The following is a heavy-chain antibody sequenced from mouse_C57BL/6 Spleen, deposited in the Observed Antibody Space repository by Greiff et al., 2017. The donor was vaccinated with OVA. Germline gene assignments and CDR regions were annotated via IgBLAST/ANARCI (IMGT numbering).Heavy chain of an antibody. CDR2: IHPNSGST. CDR3: ARSDGSSSFLDY. J-gene: IGHJ2*01. V-gene: IGHV1-64*01. Sequence: QVQLQQPGAELVKPGASVKLSCKASGYTFTSYWMHWVKQRPGQGLEWIGMIHPNSGSTNYNEKFKSKATLTVDKSSSTAYMQLSSLTSEDSAVYYCARSDGSSSFLDYWGQGTTLTVSS. CDR1: GYTFTSYW. D-gene: IGHD1-1*01.